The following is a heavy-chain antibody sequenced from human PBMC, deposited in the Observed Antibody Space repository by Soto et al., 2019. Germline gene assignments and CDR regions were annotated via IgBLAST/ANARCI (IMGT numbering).Heavy chain of an antibody. Sequence: QVQLVESGGGVVQPGRSLRLSCAASGFTFSSYGMHWVRQAPGKGLEWVAVIWYDGSNKYYADSVKGRFTISRDNSKNTLYLQMNSLRAEDTAVYYCAREGITMVRGVNPFDYWGQGTLVTVSS. CDR3: AREGITMVRGVNPFDY. J-gene: IGHJ4*02. D-gene: IGHD3-10*01. CDR2: IWYDGSNK. CDR1: GFTFSSYG. V-gene: IGHV3-33*01.